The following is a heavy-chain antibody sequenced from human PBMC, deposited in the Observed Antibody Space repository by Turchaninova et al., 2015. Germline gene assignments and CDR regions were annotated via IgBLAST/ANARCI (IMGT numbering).Heavy chain of an antibody. V-gene: IGHV3-72*01. CDR1: GFTVSDQY. CDR3: VRVYSRDCSGSYFDR. Sequence: EVQLVESGGGLVQPGGSLRLSCAASGFTVSDQYRDWVGQGPGRGLGWVGRGRNNANCYTTQHAASVKGKFPISRDDSTNSLYLQMNSLETEDTAVYYCVRVYSRDCSGSYFDRWGQGTLVTVSS. CDR2: GRNNANCYTT. J-gene: IGHJ4*02. D-gene: IGHD6-13*01.